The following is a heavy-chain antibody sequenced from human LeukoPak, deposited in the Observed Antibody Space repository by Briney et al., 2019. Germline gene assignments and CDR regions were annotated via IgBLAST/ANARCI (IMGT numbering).Heavy chain of an antibody. CDR2: LHNDAQTS. CDR1: GFTFSGYA. J-gene: IGHJ4*02. V-gene: IGHV3-23*03. Sequence: GASLRLSCTASGFTFSGYAMIWVRQAPGRGLEWVSILHNDAQTSYYADSVKGRFTVSRDNSKNTLYLETNSLTVEDTAVYYCAKGEGGTYFNYCFDYWGQGTLVTVSS. D-gene: IGHD1-26*01. CDR3: AKGEGGTYFNYCFDY.